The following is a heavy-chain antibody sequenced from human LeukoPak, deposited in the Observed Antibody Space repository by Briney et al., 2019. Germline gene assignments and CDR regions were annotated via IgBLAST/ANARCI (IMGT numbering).Heavy chain of an antibody. J-gene: IGHJ2*01. V-gene: IGHV3-21*01. D-gene: IGHD4-17*01. Sequence: GGSLRLSCAASGFTFSSYSMNWVRQAPGKGLEWVSSISSSSYIYYADSVKGRFTISRDNAKNSLYLQMNSLRAEDTAVYYCARDPTTVTTYAYWYFDLWGRGTLVTVSS. CDR2: ISSSSYI. CDR1: GFTFSSYS. CDR3: ARDPTTVTTYAYWYFDL.